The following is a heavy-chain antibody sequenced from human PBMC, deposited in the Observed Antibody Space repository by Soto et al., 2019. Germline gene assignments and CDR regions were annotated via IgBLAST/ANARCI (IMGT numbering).Heavy chain of an antibody. CDR3: ARETYYDFWSGSNWFDP. D-gene: IGHD3-3*01. Sequence: ASVKVSCKASGYTFTSYYMHWVRQSPGQGLEWMGIINPSGGSTSYAQKFQGRVTMTRDTSTSTVYMELSSLRSEDTAVYYCARETYYDFWSGSNWFDPRGQGTLVTAPQ. V-gene: IGHV1-46*01. CDR1: GYTFTSYY. J-gene: IGHJ5*02. CDR2: INPSGGST.